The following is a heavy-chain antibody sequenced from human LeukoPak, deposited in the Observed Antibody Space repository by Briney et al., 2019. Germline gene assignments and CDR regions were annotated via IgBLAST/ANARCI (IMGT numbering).Heavy chain of an antibody. J-gene: IGHJ4*02. Sequence: ASVKVSCKASGYTFTSYGISWVRQAPGQGLEWMGWISAYNGNTNYARKLQGRVTMTTDTSTSTAYMEPRSLRSDDTAVYYCARHYDSSGYFEPDYWGQGTLVTVSS. CDR3: ARHYDSSGYFEPDY. CDR1: GYTFTSYG. CDR2: ISAYNGNT. D-gene: IGHD3-22*01. V-gene: IGHV1-18*01.